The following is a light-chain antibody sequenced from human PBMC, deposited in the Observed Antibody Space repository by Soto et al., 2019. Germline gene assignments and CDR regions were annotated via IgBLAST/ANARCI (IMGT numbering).Light chain of an antibody. CDR2: GAS. J-gene: IGKJ1*01. V-gene: IGKV3-15*01. Sequence: EIVMTQSPATLSVSPGERATLSCRASQSVSSNLAWYQQKPGQAPRLLIYGASTRATGIPARFSGSGSGTEFTLTISSLQSEDFAASYCQQYTNSPRTFGQRTEV. CDR1: QSVSSN. CDR3: QQYTNSPRT.